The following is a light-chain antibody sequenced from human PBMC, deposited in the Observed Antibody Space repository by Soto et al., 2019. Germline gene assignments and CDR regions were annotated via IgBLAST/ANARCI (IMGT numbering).Light chain of an antibody. J-gene: IGKJ1*01. CDR1: QSVANW. Sequence: DIQVTQSPSALSASVGDIVTITCRARQSVANWLAWYQRRPGQAPKLLIYMPSTLEVGVPSRFSGSASGTEFTLTINSLQPDDSATYYCQQYKTYSPTFGQGTKVEI. CDR2: MPS. V-gene: IGKV1-5*03. CDR3: QQYKTYSPT.